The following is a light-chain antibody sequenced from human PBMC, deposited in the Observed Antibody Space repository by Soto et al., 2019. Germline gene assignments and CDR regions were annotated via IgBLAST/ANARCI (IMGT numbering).Light chain of an antibody. V-gene: IGLV4-69*01. J-gene: IGLJ2*01. CDR2: LNSDGSH. CDR1: SGHSSYA. CDR3: QTWGTGIQV. Sequence: QPVLTQSPSASASLGASAKLTCTLSSGHSSYAIAWHQQQPEKDPRYLMKLNSDGSHSKGDGIPDRFSGSSSGAERYLTISSLQSEDEADYYCQTWGTGIQVFGGGTKLTVL.